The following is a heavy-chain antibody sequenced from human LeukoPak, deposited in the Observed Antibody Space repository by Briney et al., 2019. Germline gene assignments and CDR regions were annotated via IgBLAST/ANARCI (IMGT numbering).Heavy chain of an antibody. CDR2: IWYDGSNK. CDR1: GFTFSSYG. Sequence: PGRSLRLSCAASGFTFSSYGMHWVRQAPGKGLEWVAVIWYDGSNKYYADSVKVRFTISRDNSKNKLYLQMNSLRAEDTAVYYCARVGRAAALDYWGQGTLVTVSS. J-gene: IGHJ4*02. D-gene: IGHD6-13*01. V-gene: IGHV3-33*01. CDR3: ARVGRAAALDY.